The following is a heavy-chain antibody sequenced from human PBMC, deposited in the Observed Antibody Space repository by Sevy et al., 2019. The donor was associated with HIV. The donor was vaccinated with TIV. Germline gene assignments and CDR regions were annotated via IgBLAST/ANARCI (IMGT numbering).Heavy chain of an antibody. J-gene: IGHJ3*02. CDR2: MNPNSGGR. V-gene: IGHV1-8*01. CDR3: ARGYYCDGNGDDAFDI. Sequence: ASVKVSCKASGYTFTSYGINWVRHATGQGLEWMGWMNPNSGGRGYAQKFQGRVTMTRDTSISTAYMELSSLRSEDTAVYYCARGYYCDGNGDDAFDIWGQGTMVTVSS. CDR1: GYTFTSYG. D-gene: IGHD3-22*01.